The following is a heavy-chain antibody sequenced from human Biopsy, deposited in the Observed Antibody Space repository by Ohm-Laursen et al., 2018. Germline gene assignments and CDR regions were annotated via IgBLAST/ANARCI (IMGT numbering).Heavy chain of an antibody. Sequence: SLRLSCAASGFTFSSYGMHWVRQTPGKGLESVALISYDGYNKWYADSVKGRFTISRDNSRDTLYLQMSSLRAEDTAVYYCAKDLKWDVSADYFDFWGQGTLVTVSS. CDR2: ISYDGYNK. V-gene: IGHV3-30*18. CDR3: AKDLKWDVSADYFDF. J-gene: IGHJ4*02. CDR1: GFTFSSYG. D-gene: IGHD1-26*01.